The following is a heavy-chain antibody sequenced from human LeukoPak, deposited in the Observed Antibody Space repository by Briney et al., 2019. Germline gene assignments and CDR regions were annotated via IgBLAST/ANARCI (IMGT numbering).Heavy chain of an antibody. D-gene: IGHD4-17*01. CDR3: AKKGYGRDYYFDY. CDR1: GFTFSSYA. Sequence: GGSLRLSCAASGFTFSSYAMSWVRQAPGKGLEWVSAISGSGGSTYYADSVKGRFTISRDNSKKTLYLQMNSLRAEDTAVYYCAKKGYGRDYYFDYWGQGTLVTVSS. J-gene: IGHJ4*02. V-gene: IGHV3-23*01. CDR2: ISGSGGST.